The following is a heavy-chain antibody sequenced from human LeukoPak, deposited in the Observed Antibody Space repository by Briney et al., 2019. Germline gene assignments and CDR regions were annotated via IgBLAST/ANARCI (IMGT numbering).Heavy chain of an antibody. CDR2: SSHSGST. V-gene: IGHV4-38-2*02. D-gene: IGHD3-22*01. CDR3: ARDHRISYYDSSGYFDY. Sequence: SETLSLTCAVYGGSFSGYYWAWIRQPPGKGLEWIGSSSHSGSTYYNPSLKSRVTISVDTSKNQFSLRLNSVTAADTALYYCARDHRISYYDSSGYFDYWGQGTLVTVSS. CDR1: GGSFSGYY. J-gene: IGHJ4*02.